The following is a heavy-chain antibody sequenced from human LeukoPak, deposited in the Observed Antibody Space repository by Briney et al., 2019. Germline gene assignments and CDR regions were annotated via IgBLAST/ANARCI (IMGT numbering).Heavy chain of an antibody. D-gene: IGHD2-15*01. CDR1: GYSFTSYW. CDR3: ARHECSGGSCYWDLDY. J-gene: IGHJ4*02. CDR2: IYPGDSDT. Sequence: GESLKISCKGSGYSFTSYWIGWVRQMPRKGLEWMGIIYPGDSDTRYSPSFQGQVTISADKSISTAYLQWSSLKASDTAMYYCARHECSGGSCYWDLDYWGQGTLVTVPS. V-gene: IGHV5-51*01.